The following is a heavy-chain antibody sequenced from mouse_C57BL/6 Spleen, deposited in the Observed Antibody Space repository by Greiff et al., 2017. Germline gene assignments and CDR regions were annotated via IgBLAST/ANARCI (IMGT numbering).Heavy chain of an antibody. Sequence: EVQGVESGGGLVKPGGSLKLSCAASGFTFSSYAMSWVRQTPEKRLEWVATISDGGSYTYYPDNVKGRFTISRDNAKNNLYLQMSHLKSEDTAMYYCARACYSNPYYAMDYWGQGTSVTVSS. CDR2: ISDGGSYT. CDR3: ARACYSNPYYAMDY. D-gene: IGHD2-5*01. V-gene: IGHV5-4*01. CDR1: GFTFSSYA. J-gene: IGHJ4*01.